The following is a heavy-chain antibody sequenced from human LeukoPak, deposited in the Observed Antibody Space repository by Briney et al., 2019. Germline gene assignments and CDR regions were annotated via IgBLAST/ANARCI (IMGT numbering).Heavy chain of an antibody. V-gene: IGHV1-3*04. CDR1: GYTFSIYA. Sequence: ASVKVSCKASGYTFSIYAMHWVRQAPGQRLEWMGWINTGNGNTKYSQKFQGRVTITRATSASTAYMELSNLRSEDTAVHYCARVGYSGYDSRPVFNYWGQGTLVTVSS. CDR2: INTGNGNT. CDR3: ARVGYSGYDSRPVFNY. J-gene: IGHJ4*02. D-gene: IGHD5-12*01.